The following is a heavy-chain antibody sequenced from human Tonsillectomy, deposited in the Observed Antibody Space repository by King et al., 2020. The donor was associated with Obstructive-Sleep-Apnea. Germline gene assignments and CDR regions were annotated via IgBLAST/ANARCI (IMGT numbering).Heavy chain of an antibody. V-gene: IGHV4-39*07. CDR2: IYYSGST. D-gene: IGHD3-22*01. Sequence: QLQESGPGLVKPSETLSLTCTVSGGSISSSSYYWGWIRQPPGKGLEWIGSIYYSGSTYYNPSLKSRVTISVDTSKNQFSLKLSSVTAADTAVYYCAGGAYDSSGYYYGAAFNWFDPWGQGTLVTVSS. CDR3: AGGAYDSSGYYYGAAFNWFDP. J-gene: IGHJ5*02. CDR1: GGSISSSSYY.